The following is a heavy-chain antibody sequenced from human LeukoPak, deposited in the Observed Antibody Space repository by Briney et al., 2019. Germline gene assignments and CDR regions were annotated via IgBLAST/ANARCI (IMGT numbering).Heavy chain of an antibody. J-gene: IGHJ4*02. CDR2: ITSSGANT. CDR1: GFTFSSYA. CDR3: VRDRGTYRPIDY. V-gene: IGHV3-23*01. Sequence: GGSLRLSCAASGFTFSSYAMSWVRQAPGKGLEWVSSITSSGANTYHAVSVKGRFTISRDNSKDTLYLQMNSLRAEDTAIYYCVRDRGTYRPIDYWGQGTLVTVSS. D-gene: IGHD1-26*01.